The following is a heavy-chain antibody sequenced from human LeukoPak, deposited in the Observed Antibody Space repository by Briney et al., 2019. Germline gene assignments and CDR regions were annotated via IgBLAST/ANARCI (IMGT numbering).Heavy chain of an antibody. Sequence: SQTLSLTCAVSGASTGSGTYYWTWIRQPAGKGLEWIGRVYTSGNIDYSPLFKGRVTISVDTSNNQFSPKLTSVTAADTAMYFCAREGGGSGWYNWFDPWGQGTLVTVSS. CDR3: AREGGGSGWYNWFDP. J-gene: IGHJ5*02. CDR2: VYTSGNI. D-gene: IGHD6-13*01. V-gene: IGHV4-61*02. CDR1: GASTGSGTYY.